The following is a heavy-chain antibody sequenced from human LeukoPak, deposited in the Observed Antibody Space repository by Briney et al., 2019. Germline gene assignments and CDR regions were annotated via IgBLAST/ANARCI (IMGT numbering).Heavy chain of an antibody. CDR2: ISSSSYI. Sequence: GGSLRLSCAASGFTFSSYSMNWVRQAPGKGLEWVSSISSSSYIYYADSVKGRFTISRDNAKNSLYLQMNSLRAEDTAVYYCARGGTTYYYDSSGPPTWGQGTMVTVSS. CDR1: GFTFSSYS. J-gene: IGHJ3*01. D-gene: IGHD3-22*01. CDR3: ARGGTTYYYDSSGPPT. V-gene: IGHV3-21*01.